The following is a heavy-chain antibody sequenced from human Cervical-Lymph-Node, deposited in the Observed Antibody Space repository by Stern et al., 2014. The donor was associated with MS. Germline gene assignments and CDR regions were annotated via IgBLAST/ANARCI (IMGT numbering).Heavy chain of an antibody. V-gene: IGHV3-33*01. Sequence: VQLVESGGGVVQPGRSLRLSCAASGFTFSRYGMNWVRQAPGKGLEWVAVIWDDGSNEFYADSVKGRFTISRDNSKNTVYLQMDSLRAGDTAVYYCARTAGPTVYYFDYWGQGTLVTVSS. CDR1: GFTFSRYG. CDR2: IWDDGSNE. J-gene: IGHJ4*02. CDR3: ARTAGPTVYYFDY. D-gene: IGHD4-17*01.